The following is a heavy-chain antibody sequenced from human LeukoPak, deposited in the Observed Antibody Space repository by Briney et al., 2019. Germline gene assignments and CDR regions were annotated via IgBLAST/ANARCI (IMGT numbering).Heavy chain of an antibody. V-gene: IGHV1-2*02. J-gene: IGHJ4*02. D-gene: IGHD3-10*01. CDR3: ARGVSMGASGSAFDY. CDR2: LNPNSGAT. CDR1: GYTFTIYF. Sequence: GASVKVSCKASGYTFTIYFMHWVRQAPGQGLEWMGSLNPNSGATTYAPKFQGRVTMARDTSISTAYMELSGLRSDDTALYYCARGVSMGASGSAFDYWGQGTLVTVSS.